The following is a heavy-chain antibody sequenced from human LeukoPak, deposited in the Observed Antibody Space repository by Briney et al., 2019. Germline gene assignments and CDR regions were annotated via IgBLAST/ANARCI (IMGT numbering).Heavy chain of an antibody. Sequence: GGSLRLSCAASGFTFDDDTMHWVRQTPGRGLEWVSFISWKSHRTHYADSVKGRFTVSRDNSKDSLYLQMNSLRTEDTGLYHCASEVGYRSLGYLGQGTLVTVSS. CDR3: ASEVGYRSLGY. CDR2: ISWKSHRT. V-gene: IGHV3-43*01. J-gene: IGHJ4*02. D-gene: IGHD3-3*01. CDR1: GFTFDDDT.